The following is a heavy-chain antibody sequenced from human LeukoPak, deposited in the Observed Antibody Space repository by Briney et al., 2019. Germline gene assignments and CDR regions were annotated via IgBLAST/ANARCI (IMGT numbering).Heavy chain of an antibody. Sequence: PSETLSLTCTVSGGSISSYYWSWIRQPPGKGLEWVGYIYYSGSTNYNPSLKSRVTISVDTSKNQFSLKLSSVTAADTAVYYCASQAEYSSGWYPFDYWGQGTLVTVSS. CDR2: IYYSGST. CDR1: GGSISSYY. V-gene: IGHV4-59*01. CDR3: ASQAEYSSGWYPFDY. D-gene: IGHD6-19*01. J-gene: IGHJ4*02.